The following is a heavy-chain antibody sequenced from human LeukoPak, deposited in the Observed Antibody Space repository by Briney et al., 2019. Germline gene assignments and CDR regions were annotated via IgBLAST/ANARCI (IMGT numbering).Heavy chain of an antibody. V-gene: IGHV4-34*01. CDR3: AKDWGDGYNFFDY. D-gene: IGHD5-24*01. CDR1: GGSFSGYY. Sequence: SETLSLTCAVYGGSFSGYYWSWIRQPPGKGLEWIGEINHSGSTNYNPSLKSRVTISVDTSKNQFSLKLSSVTAADTAVYYCAKDWGDGYNFFDYWGQGTLVTVSS. J-gene: IGHJ4*02. CDR2: INHSGST.